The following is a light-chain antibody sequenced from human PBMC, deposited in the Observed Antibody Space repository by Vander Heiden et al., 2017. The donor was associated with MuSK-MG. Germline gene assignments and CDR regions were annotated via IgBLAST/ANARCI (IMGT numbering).Light chain of an antibody. CDR1: QGISSW. CDR3: QQYNIYPYT. CDR2: AAT. V-gene: IGKV1D-16*01. Sequence: DIQLTQSPSSLSASVGERVTITCRASQGISSWLAWYQQRPEKAPKPLIYAATTRESGVPARFSGSGSGTDFTLTISSLQPEDFATYYCQQYNIYPYTFGQGTKLEIK. J-gene: IGKJ2*01.